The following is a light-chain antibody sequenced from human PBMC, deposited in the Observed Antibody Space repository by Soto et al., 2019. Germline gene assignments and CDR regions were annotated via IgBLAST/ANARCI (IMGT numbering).Light chain of an antibody. Sequence: EVVLTQSPATLSVSPGEGVTLSCRASQGIGDTLAWYQHKNGQTPRLLIYDTSNRDTGIPARFSGSGSGTDFTLTISRLEPEDFEVYYCQQRSNWPVTFGQGTRLEIK. CDR1: QGIGDT. CDR3: QQRSNWPVT. CDR2: DTS. V-gene: IGKV3D-11*01. J-gene: IGKJ5*01.